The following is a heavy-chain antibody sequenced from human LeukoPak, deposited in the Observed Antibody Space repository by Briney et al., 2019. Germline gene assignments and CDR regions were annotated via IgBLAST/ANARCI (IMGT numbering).Heavy chain of an antibody. CDR2: IKQDGSEK. Sequence: GSLSLSCAASGFTFSSYWMSRVRPAPGKGLEWVANIKQDGSEKYYVDSVKGRFTISRDNAKNSLYLQMNSLRAEDTAVYYCARLADAGITGTTGFFDPWGRGTLVSVFS. CDR3: ARLADAGITGTTGFFDP. V-gene: IGHV3-7*01. J-gene: IGHJ5*02. D-gene: IGHD1-7*01. CDR1: GFTFSSYW.